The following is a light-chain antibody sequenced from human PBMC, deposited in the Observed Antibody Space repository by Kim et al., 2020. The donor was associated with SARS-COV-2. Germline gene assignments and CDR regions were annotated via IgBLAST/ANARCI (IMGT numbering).Light chain of an antibody. CDR1: QRISTW. CDR3: QQDNSSPYT. Sequence: ASVRDRVTISSRASQRISTWLAWYQQKPEKAPNLLCVGSSTLQGGAPSRFSGSGSGTDFPLTISSLQPEYSATYYSQQDNSSPYTFGQVTKLEI. V-gene: IGKV1-12*01. J-gene: IGKJ2*01. CDR2: GSS.